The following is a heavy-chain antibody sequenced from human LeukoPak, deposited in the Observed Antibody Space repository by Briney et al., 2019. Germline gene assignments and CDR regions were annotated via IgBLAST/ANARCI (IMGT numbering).Heavy chain of an antibody. D-gene: IGHD5-12*01. V-gene: IGHV4-34*01. CDR1: GGSFSGYY. CDR2: INHSGST. CDR3: ARDLRSGYSPEGFSWLDP. J-gene: IGHJ5*02. Sequence: SETLSLTCAVYGGSFSGYYWSWIRQPPGKGLEWIGEINHSGSTNYNPSLKSRVTISVDTSRNQFSLRLSSVSAADTALYYCARDLRSGYSPEGFSWLDPWGQGTLVTVSS.